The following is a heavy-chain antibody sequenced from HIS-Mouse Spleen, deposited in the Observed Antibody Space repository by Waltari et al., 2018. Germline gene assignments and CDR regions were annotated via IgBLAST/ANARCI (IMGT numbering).Heavy chain of an antibody. CDR3: AREIPYSSSWYDWYFDL. CDR1: GGSISSSSYY. CDR2: IYYSGGT. D-gene: IGHD6-13*01. Sequence: QLQLQESGPGLVKPSETLSLTCTVSGGSISSSSYYWGWIRQPPGKGLEWSGSIYYSGGTSPNPSLKSRVNISVDTSKNQFSLKLSAVTAADTAVYYCAREIPYSSSWYDWYFDLWGRGTLVTVSS. J-gene: IGHJ2*01. V-gene: IGHV4-39*07.